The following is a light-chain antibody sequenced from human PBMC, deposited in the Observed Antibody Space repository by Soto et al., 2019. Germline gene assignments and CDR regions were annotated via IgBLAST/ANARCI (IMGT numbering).Light chain of an antibody. J-gene: IGLJ1*01. CDR3: TSYAGSGSV. CDR2: EVN. V-gene: IGLV2-8*01. Sequence: QSALTQPPSASGSPGPSVTISCTGTSSDVGGFNYVSWYQHHPGKAPKLIIYEVNKRPSGVPDRFSGSKSGSTASLTVSGLQAEDEAYYYCTSYAGSGSVFGTGTKVTVL. CDR1: SSDVGGFNY.